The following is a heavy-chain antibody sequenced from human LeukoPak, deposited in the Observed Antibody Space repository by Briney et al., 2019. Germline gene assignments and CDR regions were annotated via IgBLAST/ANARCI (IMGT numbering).Heavy chain of an antibody. Sequence: GGSLRLSCAASGFTFDDYAVHWVRQAPGKGLEWVSGISWNSGSTGYADSVKGRFTISSDNAKNSLYLQMNSLRAEDTALYYCAKDTRSSWFELGWFDPWGQGTPVTVSS. CDR2: ISWNSGST. CDR3: AKDTRSSWFELGWFDP. CDR1: GFTFDDYA. J-gene: IGHJ5*02. D-gene: IGHD6-13*01. V-gene: IGHV3-9*01.